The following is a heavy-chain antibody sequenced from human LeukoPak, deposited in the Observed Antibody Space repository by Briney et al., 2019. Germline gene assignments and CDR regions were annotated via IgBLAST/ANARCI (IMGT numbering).Heavy chain of an antibody. CDR2: IRSKAYGGTT. CDR3: TRDTPYDSSGPAEYFQH. V-gene: IGHV3-49*04. Sequence: GGSLRLSCTASGFTFGDYAMSWVRQAPGKGLEWVGFIRSKAYGGTTEYAASVKGRFTISRDDSKSIAYLQMNSLKTEDTAVYYCTRDTPYDSSGPAEYFQHWGQGTLVTVSS. D-gene: IGHD3-22*01. CDR1: GFTFGDYA. J-gene: IGHJ1*01.